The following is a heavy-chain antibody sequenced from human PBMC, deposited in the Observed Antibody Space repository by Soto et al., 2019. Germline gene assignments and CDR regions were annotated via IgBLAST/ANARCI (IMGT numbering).Heavy chain of an antibody. J-gene: IGHJ3*01. D-gene: IGHD2-21*02. CDR3: ARLGAAGHFYSSDV. CDR2: ISSTSNTI. CDR1: GFTFSDYY. V-gene: IGHV3-11*01. Sequence: QVQLVESGGGLVKPGGSLRLSCAASGFTFSDYYMTWMRQAPGKGLEWVSYISSTSNTIYYLDSVRGRFTISRDNAKKLLHLQINSLGAEDTAVYFCARLGAAGHFYSSDVWGRGTRVTVSS.